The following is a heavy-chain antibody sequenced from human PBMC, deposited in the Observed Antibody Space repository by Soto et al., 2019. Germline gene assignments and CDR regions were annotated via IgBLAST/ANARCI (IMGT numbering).Heavy chain of an antibody. CDR3: ARDRGRGIAVAGDFDS. CDR1: GFTFSSYS. Sequence: EVQLVESGGGLVQPGGSLRLSCAASGFTFSSYSMNWVRQAPGKGLEWVSYISSSSSTIYYADSVKGRFTISRDNAKNSLYLQMNSLRDEDTAVYYCARDRGRGIAVAGDFDSWGQGTLVTVSS. D-gene: IGHD6-19*01. V-gene: IGHV3-48*02. J-gene: IGHJ4*02. CDR2: ISSSSSTI.